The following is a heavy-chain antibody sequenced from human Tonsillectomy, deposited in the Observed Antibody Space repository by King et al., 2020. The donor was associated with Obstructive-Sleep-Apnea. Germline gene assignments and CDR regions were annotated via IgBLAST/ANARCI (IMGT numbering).Heavy chain of an antibody. Sequence: VQLVESGAEVKKPGASVKVSCKTSGYTFTGYYMHWVRQAPGQGLEWMGWINPDSGGTNYAQKFQGRVTMTRDTAISTAYMELSRLRSDDTAIYYCARDCGRFWSSSTSSNRCDPWGQGTLVTVSS. CDR3: ARDCGRFWSSSTSSNRCDP. V-gene: IGHV1-2*02. D-gene: IGHD2-2*01. CDR2: INPDSGGT. CDR1: GYTFTGYY. J-gene: IGHJ5*02.